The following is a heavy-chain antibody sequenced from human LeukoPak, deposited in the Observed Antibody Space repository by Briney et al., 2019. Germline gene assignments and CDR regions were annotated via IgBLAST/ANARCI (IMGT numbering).Heavy chain of an antibody. CDR1: GDSIKSDSYH. V-gene: IGHV4-39*01. Sequence: KPSETLSLTCTVSGDSIKSDSYHWGWIRQPPGKGLEWIGTIYYSGSTYYNPSLKSRVTISVDTSKNQFSVKLSSVTAADTALYYCARHKEDFHDSSGPNFWYFDLWGRGTLVTVSS. J-gene: IGHJ2*01. D-gene: IGHD3-22*01. CDR3: ARHKEDFHDSSGPNFWYFDL. CDR2: IYYSGST.